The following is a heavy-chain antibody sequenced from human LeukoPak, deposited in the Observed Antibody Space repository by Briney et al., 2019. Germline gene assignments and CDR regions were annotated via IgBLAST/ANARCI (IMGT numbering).Heavy chain of an antibody. Sequence: QSGGSLRLSCAASGFTFSTYSMSWVRQAPGKGLEWVSYISSVSTTIYYADSVKGRFTMSRDNAKNSLSLQMYSLRAEDTAVYYCAKRLDSSARYYYYGMDVWGQGTTVTVSS. D-gene: IGHD6-25*01. CDR1: GFTFSTYS. J-gene: IGHJ6*02. V-gene: IGHV3-48*01. CDR2: ISSVSTTI. CDR3: AKRLDSSARYYYYGMDV.